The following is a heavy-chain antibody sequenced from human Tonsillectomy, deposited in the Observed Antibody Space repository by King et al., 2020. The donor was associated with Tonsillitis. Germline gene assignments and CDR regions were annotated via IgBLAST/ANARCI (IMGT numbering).Heavy chain of an antibody. V-gene: IGHV4-39*01. J-gene: IGHJ4*02. D-gene: IGHD1-26*01. CDR3: ARYVSGSFDY. Sequence: QLQESGPGVVKPSETLSLTCTVSGGSISSSDHYWAWIRQPPGKGLEWIGDMDYSGTTSYNPSLKSRITISGGTSENRFSLKLSSVTAADTAVYFCARYVSGSFDYWGQGALVTVSS. CDR2: MDYSGTT. CDR1: GGSISSSDHY.